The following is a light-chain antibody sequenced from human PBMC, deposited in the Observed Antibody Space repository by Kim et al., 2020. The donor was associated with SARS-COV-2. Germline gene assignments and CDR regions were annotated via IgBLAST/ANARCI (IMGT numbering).Light chain of an antibody. Sequence: SVTLPCPLRSGHRRYAIAWHQQQPETGPRYLMKLNSDGSHSKGDGIPDRFSGSSSGAERYLTISSLQSEDEADYYCQTWGTGIVVFGGGTQLTVL. J-gene: IGLJ2*01. V-gene: IGLV4-69*01. CDR2: LNSDGSH. CDR1: SGHRRYA. CDR3: QTWGTGIVV.